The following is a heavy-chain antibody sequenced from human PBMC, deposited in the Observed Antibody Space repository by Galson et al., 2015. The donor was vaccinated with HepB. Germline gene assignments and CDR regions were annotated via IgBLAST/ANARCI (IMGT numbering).Heavy chain of an antibody. CDR2: IYYSGST. D-gene: IGHD6-6*01. CDR3: ASSAARRPDAFDI. J-gene: IGHJ3*02. V-gene: IGHV4-59*01. CDR1: GGSISSYY. Sequence: SETLSLTCTVSGGSISSYYWSWIRQPPGKGLEWIGYIYYSGSTNYNPSLKSRVTISVDTSKNQFSLKLSSVTAADTAVYYRASSAARRPDAFDIWGQGTMVTVSS.